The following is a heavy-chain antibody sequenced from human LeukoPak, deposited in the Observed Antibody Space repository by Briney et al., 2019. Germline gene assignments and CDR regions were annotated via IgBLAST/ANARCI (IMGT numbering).Heavy chain of an antibody. CDR1: GGTFSSYA. D-gene: IGHD4-17*01. J-gene: IGHJ4*02. Sequence: GASVKVSCKASGGTFSSYAISWVRQAPGQGLEWMGGIIPIFGTANYAQTLQGRVTITADESTSTAYMELSSLRSEDTAVYYCARDGGDDYGDPQYDFDYWGQGTLVTVSS. CDR2: IIPIFGTA. V-gene: IGHV1-69*13. CDR3: ARDGGDDYGDPQYDFDY.